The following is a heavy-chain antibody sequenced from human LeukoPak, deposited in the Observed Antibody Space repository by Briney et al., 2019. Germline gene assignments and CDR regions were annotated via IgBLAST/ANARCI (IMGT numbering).Heavy chain of an antibody. J-gene: IGHJ5*02. CDR1: GYTFTSYA. CDR2: INAGNGNT. D-gene: IGHD2-15*01. V-gene: IGHV1-3*01. CDR3: ARGDSGYCSGGSCRRNWFDP. Sequence: ASVKVSCKASGYTFTSYAMHWVRPAPGQRLEWMGWINAGNGNTKYSQKFQGRVTITRDTSASTAYMELSSLRSEDTAVYYCARGDSGYCSGGSCRRNWFDPWGQGTLVTVSS.